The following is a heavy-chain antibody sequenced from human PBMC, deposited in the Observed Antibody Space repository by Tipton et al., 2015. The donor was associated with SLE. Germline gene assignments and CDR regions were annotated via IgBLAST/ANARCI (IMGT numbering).Heavy chain of an antibody. CDR2: MLYSGKI. J-gene: IGHJ3*02. V-gene: IGHV4-39*07. D-gene: IGHD3-16*01. CDR1: GASLRSINYS. Sequence: TLSLTCTVSGASLRSINYSWGWIRQPPGKGLEWIGNMLYSGKIYYNPSLKSRVTISVDTSKNQLSVKLTSVTAADTAVYYCARTSPPGGAAYDTVLGQTIPLKRGAFDIWDQGTLVTVSS. CDR3: ARTSPPGGAAYDTVLGQTIPLKRGAFDI.